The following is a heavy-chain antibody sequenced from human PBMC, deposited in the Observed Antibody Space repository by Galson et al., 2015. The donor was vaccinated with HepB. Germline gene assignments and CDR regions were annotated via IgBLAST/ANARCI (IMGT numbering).Heavy chain of an antibody. V-gene: IGHV3-30-3*01. Sequence: SLRLSCAASGFTFSSYAMHWVRQAPGKGLEWVAVISYDGSNKYYADSVKGRFTISRDNSKNTLYLQMNSLRAEDTAVYYCARDLGASWLLSGFDYWGQGTLVTVSS. CDR2: ISYDGSNK. CDR1: GFTFSSYA. CDR3: ARDLGASWLLSGFDY. J-gene: IGHJ4*02. D-gene: IGHD5-24*01.